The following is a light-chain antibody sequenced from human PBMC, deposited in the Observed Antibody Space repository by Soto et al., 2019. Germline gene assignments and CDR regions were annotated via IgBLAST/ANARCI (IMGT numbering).Light chain of an antibody. Sequence: QSVLTQPPSASGSPGQSVTISCTGTSSDVGGYNYVSWYQQHPGKAPKLMIYEVSKRPSGVPDRFSGSKSGNTASLTVSGLQAEDEADYYCSSYAGSNNPLFGGGTKVTVL. CDR2: EVS. CDR3: SSYAGSNNPL. V-gene: IGLV2-8*01. J-gene: IGLJ3*02. CDR1: SSDVGGYNY.